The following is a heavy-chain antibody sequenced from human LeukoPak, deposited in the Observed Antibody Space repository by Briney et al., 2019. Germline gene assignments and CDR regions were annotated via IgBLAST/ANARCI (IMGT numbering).Heavy chain of an antibody. Sequence: ASETLSLTRTVSGGSISSYYWTWIRQPPGKGLEWIGYIYYSGSTNYSPSLKSRVTISVDTSKNQFSLNLTSVTVADTAVYYCARAPGRLRSLDYWGQGTLVTVSS. J-gene: IGHJ4*02. D-gene: IGHD3-10*01. CDR1: GGSISSYY. CDR3: ARAPGRLRSLDY. V-gene: IGHV4-59*01. CDR2: IYYSGST.